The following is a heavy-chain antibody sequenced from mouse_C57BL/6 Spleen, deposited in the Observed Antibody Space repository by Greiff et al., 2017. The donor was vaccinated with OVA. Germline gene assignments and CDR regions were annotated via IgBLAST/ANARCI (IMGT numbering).Heavy chain of an antibody. CDR2: INPSTGGT. Sequence: EVQLQQSGPELVKPGASVKISCKASGYSFTGYYMNWVKQSPEKSLEWIGEINPSTGGTTYNQKFKAKATLTVDKSSSTAYMQLKSLTSEDSAVYYCARGRDSNPYYYAMDYWGQGTSVTVSS. CDR1: GYSFTGYY. J-gene: IGHJ4*01. CDR3: ARGRDSNPYYYAMDY. D-gene: IGHD2-5*01. V-gene: IGHV1-42*01.